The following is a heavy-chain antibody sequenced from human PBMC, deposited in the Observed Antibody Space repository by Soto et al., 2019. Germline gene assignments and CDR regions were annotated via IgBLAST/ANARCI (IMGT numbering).Heavy chain of an antibody. V-gene: IGHV3-15*01. D-gene: IGHD3-9*01. CDR1: GFTFSNAW. J-gene: IGHJ6*02. CDR2: IKSKTDGGTT. CDR3: TTDPYFERGMDV. Sequence: PGGSLRLSCAASGFTFSNAWMSWVHQAPGKGLEWVGRIKSKTDGGTTDYAAPVKGRFTISRDDSKNTLYLQMNSLKTEDTAVYYCTTDPYFERGMDVWGQGTTVTVSS.